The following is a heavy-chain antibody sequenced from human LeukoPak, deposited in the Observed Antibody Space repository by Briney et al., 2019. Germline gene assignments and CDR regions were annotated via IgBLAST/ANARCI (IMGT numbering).Heavy chain of an antibody. J-gene: IGHJ4*02. CDR2: IIPIFGTA. CDR3: ARERGMATTNFGY. Sequence: SVKVSCKASGGTFSSYAISWVRQAPGQGLEWMGGIIPIFGTADYAQKFQGRVTITADESTSTAYMELSSLRSEDTAVYYCARERGMATTNFGYWGQGTLVTVSS. V-gene: IGHV1-69*13. D-gene: IGHD5-24*01. CDR1: GGTFSSYA.